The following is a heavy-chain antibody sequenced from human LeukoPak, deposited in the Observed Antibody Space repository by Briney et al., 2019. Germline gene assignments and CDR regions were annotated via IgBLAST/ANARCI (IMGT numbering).Heavy chain of an antibody. J-gene: IGHJ4*02. Sequence: GESLKISCKGSGYSFTSYWIGWVRQMPGKGLEWMGIIYPGDSDTRYSPSFQGQVTISADKSISTAYLQWSSLKASDTAMYYCARHLGYCSSTSCYTRLDYWGQGILVTVSS. V-gene: IGHV5-51*01. D-gene: IGHD2-2*02. CDR1: GYSFTSYW. CDR2: IYPGDSDT. CDR3: ARHLGYCSSTSCYTRLDY.